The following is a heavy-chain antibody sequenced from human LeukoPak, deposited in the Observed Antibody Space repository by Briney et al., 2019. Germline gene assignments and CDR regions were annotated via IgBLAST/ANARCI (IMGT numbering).Heavy chain of an antibody. J-gene: IGHJ3*02. Sequence: PGGSLRLSCAASGFTFSSYGMHWVRQAPGKGLEWVAVISYDGSNKYYADSVKGRFTISRDNSKNTLYLQMNSLRADDTAVYYCARGGRAFDIWGHGTMVTVSS. CDR1: GFTFSSYG. CDR3: ARGGRAFDI. D-gene: IGHD3-16*01. CDR2: ISYDGSNK. V-gene: IGHV3-30*03.